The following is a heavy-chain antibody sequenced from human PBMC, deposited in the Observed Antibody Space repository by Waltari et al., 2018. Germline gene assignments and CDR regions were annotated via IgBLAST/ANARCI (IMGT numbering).Heavy chain of an antibody. CDR1: GYPISSNYS. D-gene: IGHD3-3*01. CDR2: NYQTGRS. J-gene: IGHJ5*02. Sequence: QLQLQESGLGRVTPSETLCRACKGPGYPISSNYSLGWIRRHPGKWPEGIGANYQTGRSYYSPAIKSVVTMSVGTSMTKDSLNLTSLTDADTAGYYWAGGSYRDFWSRDYPYNWFDPWGQGTLVTVSS. V-gene: IGHV4-38-2*02. CDR3: AGGSYRDFWSRDYPYNWFDP.